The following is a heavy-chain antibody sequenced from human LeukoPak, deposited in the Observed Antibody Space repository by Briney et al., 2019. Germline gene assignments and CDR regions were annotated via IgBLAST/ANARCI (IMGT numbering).Heavy chain of an antibody. Sequence: PSETLSLTCAVYGGSFSGYYWSWIRQPPGKGLEWIGEINHSGSTNYNPSLKSRVTISVDTSKNQFSLKLSSVTAADTAVYYCARRKAAVTTSAAFDIWGQGTMVTVSS. V-gene: IGHV4-34*01. CDR2: INHSGST. J-gene: IGHJ3*02. CDR3: ARRKAAVTTSAAFDI. D-gene: IGHD4-17*01. CDR1: GGSFSGYY.